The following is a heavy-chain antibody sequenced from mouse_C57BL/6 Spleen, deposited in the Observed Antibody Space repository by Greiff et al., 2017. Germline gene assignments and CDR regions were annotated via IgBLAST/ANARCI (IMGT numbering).Heavy chain of an antibody. CDR3: SSPNYCGSSSYAMDY. V-gene: IGHV1-72*01. J-gene: IGHJ4*01. D-gene: IGHD1-1*01. CDR1: GYTFTSYW. CDR2: IDPNSGGT. Sequence: QVHVKQPGAELVKPGASVKLSCKASGYTFTSYWMHWVKQRPGRGLEWIGRIDPNSGGTKYTEKFKSKATLTVDKPSSTAYMQLSSLTSEDSAVYYCSSPNYCGSSSYAMDYWGQGTSVTVSS.